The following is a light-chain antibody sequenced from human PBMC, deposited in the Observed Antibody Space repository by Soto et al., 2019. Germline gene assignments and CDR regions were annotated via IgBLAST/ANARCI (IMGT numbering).Light chain of an antibody. Sequence: DIVLTQSPDSLAVSLGERATINCKSSQSVLHSPNNKDFLAWYQQKPGQPPRLLIYWASTRESGVPARFSGSGSGTDFTLTISSLQAEDVAVYYCQQYYSLPLTFGGGTKVEIK. CDR2: WAS. CDR1: QSVLHSPNNKDF. J-gene: IGKJ4*01. V-gene: IGKV4-1*01. CDR3: QQYYSLPLT.